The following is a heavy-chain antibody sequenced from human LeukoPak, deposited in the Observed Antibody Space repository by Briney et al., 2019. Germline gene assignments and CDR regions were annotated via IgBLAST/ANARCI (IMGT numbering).Heavy chain of an antibody. CDR1: GYTFTSYD. CDR2: INPNSGGT. D-gene: IGHD6-19*01. V-gene: IGHV1-2*02. Sequence: ASVKVSCKASGYTFTSYDINWVRQATGQGLEWMGWINPNSGGTNYAQKFQGRVTMTRDTSISTAYMELSRLRSDDTAVYYCARFPYSSGWYFSLYFDYWGQGTLVTVSS. CDR3: ARFPYSSGWYFSLYFDY. J-gene: IGHJ4*02.